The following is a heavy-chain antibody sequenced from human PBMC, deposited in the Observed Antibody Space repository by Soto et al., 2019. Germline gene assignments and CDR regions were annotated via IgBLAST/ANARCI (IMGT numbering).Heavy chain of an antibody. J-gene: IGHJ6*02. Sequence: QVQLVXSGAEVKKXXXXXKVSCKASGGTFSSYAISWVRQAPGQGLEWMGGIIPIFGTANYAQKFQGRVTITADESTSTAYMELSSLRSEDTAVYYCGVFGSGNYYYGMDVWGQGTTVTVSS. CDR3: GVFGSGNYYYGMDV. D-gene: IGHD6-6*01. CDR2: IIPIFGTA. V-gene: IGHV1-69*12. CDR1: GGTFSSYA.